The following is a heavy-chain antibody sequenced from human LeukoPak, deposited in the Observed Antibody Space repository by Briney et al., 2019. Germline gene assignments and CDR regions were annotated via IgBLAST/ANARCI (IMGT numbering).Heavy chain of an antibody. CDR1: GFTFSNYG. CDR2: ISGSGGYT. Sequence: GGSLRLSCAASGFTFSNYGMSWVRQAPGKGLEWVSSISGSGGYTYYADSVKGRFTISRDNSKNTLYLQMNSLRADDTAVYYCTKAPGGSYPLDWGQGTLVTVSS. J-gene: IGHJ4*02. CDR3: TKAPGGSYPLD. V-gene: IGHV3-23*01. D-gene: IGHD1-26*01.